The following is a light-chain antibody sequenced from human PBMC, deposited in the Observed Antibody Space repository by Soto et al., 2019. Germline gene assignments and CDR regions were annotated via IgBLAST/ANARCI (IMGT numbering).Light chain of an antibody. CDR1: QSVSSSY. CDR3: QQYGSSPGT. J-gene: IGKJ1*01. Sequence: EIVLTQSPGTLSLSPGERATLSCGASQSVSSSYLDWYQQKPGQAPRLLIYGASSRATGIPDRFSGSGSGTDFTLTISRLEPEDAAVYYCQQYGSSPGTFGQGTKVDIK. V-gene: IGKV3-20*01. CDR2: GAS.